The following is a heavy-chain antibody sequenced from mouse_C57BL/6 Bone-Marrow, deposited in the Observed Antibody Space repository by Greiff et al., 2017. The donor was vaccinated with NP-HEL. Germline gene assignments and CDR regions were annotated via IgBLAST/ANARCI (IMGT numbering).Heavy chain of an antibody. D-gene: IGHD1-1*01. CDR3: AGYYGAY. CDR1: GYSITSGYY. Sequence: EVHLVESGPGLVKPSQSLSLTCSVTGYSITSGYYWNWIRQFPGNKLEWMGYISYDGSNNYNPSLKNRISITRDTSKNQFFLKLNSVTTEDTATYYCAGYYGAYWGQGTLVTGSA. J-gene: IGHJ3*01. CDR2: ISYDGSN. V-gene: IGHV3-6*01.